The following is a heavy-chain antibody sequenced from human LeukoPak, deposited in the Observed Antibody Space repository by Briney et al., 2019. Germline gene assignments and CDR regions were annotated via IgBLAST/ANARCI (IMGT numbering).Heavy chain of an antibody. CDR2: MCGSAGCT. D-gene: IGHD3-22*01. J-gene: IGHJ4*02. CDR1: GFTFKIYA. Sequence: GGSLRLSCAASGFTFKIYAMSWVRLAPGKGLQWVASMCGSAGCTFYADSVEGRFTISRDNSKNSLYLQMNSLRAEDMALYYCAIGSGYYNSFDYWGQGTLVTVSS. V-gene: IGHV3-23*01. CDR3: AIGSGYYNSFDY.